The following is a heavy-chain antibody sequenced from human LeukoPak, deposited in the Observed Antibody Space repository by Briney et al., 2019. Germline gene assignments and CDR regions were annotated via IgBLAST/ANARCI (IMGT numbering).Heavy chain of an antibody. CDR3: ARQTGSGLFILP. Sequence: SSETLSLTCTVSGVSISSSNSYWGWIRQPPGKGLEWIGSIYYSGNTYYNASLKSQVSISIDTSKNQFSLRLTSVTAADTAVYYCARQTGSGLFILPGGQGTLVTVSS. V-gene: IGHV4-39*01. D-gene: IGHD3/OR15-3a*01. CDR1: GVSISSSNSY. J-gene: IGHJ4*02. CDR2: IYYSGNT.